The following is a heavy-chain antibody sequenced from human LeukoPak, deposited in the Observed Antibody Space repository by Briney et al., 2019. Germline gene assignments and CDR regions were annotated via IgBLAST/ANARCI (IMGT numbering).Heavy chain of an antibody. Sequence: PSETLPLTCAVYGGSFSGYYWSWIRQPPGKGLEWIGYIYYSGSTNYNPSLKSRVTISVDTSKNQFSLKLSSVTAADTAVYYCACKGGYSYGLNYWGQGTLVTVSS. J-gene: IGHJ4*02. CDR1: GGSFSGYY. CDR2: IYYSGST. V-gene: IGHV4-34*11. D-gene: IGHD5-18*01. CDR3: ACKGGYSYGLNY.